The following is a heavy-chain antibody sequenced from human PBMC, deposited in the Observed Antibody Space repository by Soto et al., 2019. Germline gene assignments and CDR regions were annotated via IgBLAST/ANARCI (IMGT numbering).Heavy chain of an antibody. D-gene: IGHD1-7*01. V-gene: IGHV1-18*01. J-gene: IGHJ4*02. CDR3: ARPRYNWNYGLFDY. CDR2: ISAYNGNT. CDR1: GYTFTSYG. Sequence: ASVKVSCKASGYTFTSYGISWVRQAPGQGLEWMGWISAYNGNTNYAQKLQGRVTMTTDTSTSTAYMELRSLRSDDTAVYYCARPRYNWNYGLFDYWGQGTLVTVSS.